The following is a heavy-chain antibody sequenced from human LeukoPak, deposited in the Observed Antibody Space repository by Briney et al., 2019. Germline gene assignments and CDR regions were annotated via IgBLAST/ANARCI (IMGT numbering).Heavy chain of an antibody. D-gene: IGHD3-16*01. V-gene: IGHV6-1*01. CDR2: TCCRTKRYR. CDR3: ARPRWSEGRFDP. Sequence: SQTLSLTCAISGGSFSSNCASWNWMRQGPARGLEWLGRTCCRTKRYREHAVSVKSRITINPDTSKNQLSLQLNSVTPEDTAVYCCARPRWSEGRFDPWGRGTLVTVSS. CDR1: GGSFSSNCAS. J-gene: IGHJ5*02.